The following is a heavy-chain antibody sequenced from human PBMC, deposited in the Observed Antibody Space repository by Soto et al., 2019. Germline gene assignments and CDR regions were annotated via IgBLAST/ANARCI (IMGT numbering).Heavy chain of an antibody. CDR3: ARVKEYGTSSIDF. CDR2: INTEGSRP. CDR1: GFTFSNHW. V-gene: IGHV3-74*01. D-gene: IGHD6-6*01. J-gene: IGHJ4*02. Sequence: GGSLRLSCAASGFTFSNHWMHWVRQAPGKGLVWVSRINTEGSRPTYADSVKGRFTISRDNAKNTLYLQMNSLRAEDTAIYYCARVKEYGTSSIDFWGQGTLVTVSS.